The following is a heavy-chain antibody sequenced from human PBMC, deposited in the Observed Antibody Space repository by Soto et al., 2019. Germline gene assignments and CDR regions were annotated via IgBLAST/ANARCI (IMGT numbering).Heavy chain of an antibody. D-gene: IGHD6-19*01. J-gene: IGHJ4*02. CDR2: INAGNGNT. V-gene: IGHV1-3*01. CDR3: ARDGAVAGDSNFDY. CDR1: GYTFTRYA. Sequence: QVQLVQSGAEVKKPGASVKVSCKASGYTFTRYAMHWVRQAPGQRPEWMGWINAGNGNTKYSQKFQGRVTITTDTSASADYMELSSLRSEDTAVYYCARDGAVAGDSNFDYWGQGTLVTVSS.